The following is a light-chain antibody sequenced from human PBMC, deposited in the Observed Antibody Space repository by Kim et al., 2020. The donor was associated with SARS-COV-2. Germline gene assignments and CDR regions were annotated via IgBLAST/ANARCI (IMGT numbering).Light chain of an antibody. CDR2: QDS. CDR1: KWGDKY. CDR3: QAWDSSTVV. V-gene: IGLV3-1*01. Sequence: PGQTASITCSGDKWGDKYACCDQQKPGQSPVLVSYQDSTRPSGIPERFSGSNSGNTATLAISGTQAMDEADYYCQAWDSSTVVFGGGTQLTVL. J-gene: IGLJ2*01.